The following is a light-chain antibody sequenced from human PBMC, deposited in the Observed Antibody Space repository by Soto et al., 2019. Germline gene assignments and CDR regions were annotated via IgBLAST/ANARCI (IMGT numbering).Light chain of an antibody. CDR1: SNDVVTYNL. CDR2: EGT. V-gene: IGLV2-23*03. CDR3: YSFAGSTTFSYV. Sequence: QSVLTQPASVSGSPGQSISISCTGTSNDVVTYNLVSWYQQHPGKAPTVLIYEGTKRPSGVSNRFSGSKSGNTASLTISGLQTEDEADYYCYSFAGSTTFSYVFGPGTKVTVL. J-gene: IGLJ1*01.